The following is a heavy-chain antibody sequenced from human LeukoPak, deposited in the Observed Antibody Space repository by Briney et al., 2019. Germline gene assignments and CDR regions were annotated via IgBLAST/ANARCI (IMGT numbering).Heavy chain of an antibody. J-gene: IGHJ4*02. Sequence: GESLKISCKASGYRFTSDWIAWVRQMPGKGPEWMGIIYPGDSDTRYSPSFQGQVTISADKSISTAYLQWSSLKASDTAIYYCARHPFDWGRGTLVTVSS. CDR2: IYPGDSDT. CDR1: GYRFTSDW. V-gene: IGHV5-51*01. CDR3: ARHPFD.